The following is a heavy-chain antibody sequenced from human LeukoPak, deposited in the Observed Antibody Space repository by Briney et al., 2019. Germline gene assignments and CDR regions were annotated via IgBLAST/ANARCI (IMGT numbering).Heavy chain of an antibody. CDR2: FDPEDGET. CDR3: ARGILGYCSSTSCMYYFDY. V-gene: IGHV1-24*01. D-gene: IGHD2-2*01. CDR1: GYTLTELS. Sequence: ASVKVSCKVSGYTLTELSMHWVRQAPGKGLEWMGGFDPEDGETIYAQKFQGRVTMTEDTSTDTAYMELSSLRSEDTAVYYCARGILGYCSSTSCMYYFDYWGQGTLVTVSS. J-gene: IGHJ4*02.